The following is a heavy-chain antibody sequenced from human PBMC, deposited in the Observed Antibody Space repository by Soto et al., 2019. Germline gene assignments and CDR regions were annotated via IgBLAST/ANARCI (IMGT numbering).Heavy chain of an antibody. CDR1: GFTFSDYY. CDR2: ISSSGSTI. J-gene: IGHJ3*02. CDR3: ARDTYQLLYAFDI. Sequence: QVQLVESGGGLVKPGGSLRLSCAASGFTFSDYYMSWIRQAPGKGLEWVSYISSSGSTIYYADAVKGRFTISRDNAKNSLYLQMNSLRAADTAAYYCARDTYQLLYAFDIWGQGTMVTVSS. V-gene: IGHV3-11*01. D-gene: IGHD2-2*01.